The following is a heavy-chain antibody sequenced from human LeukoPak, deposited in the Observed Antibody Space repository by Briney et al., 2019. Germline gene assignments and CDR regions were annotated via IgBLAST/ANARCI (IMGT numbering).Heavy chain of an antibody. D-gene: IGHD2-15*01. Sequence: PGGSLRLSCTVSGFTFSNYDMSWVRQAPRQVLQWVSGITGSGGTTFYADSVKGRLTVSRDNSKSTLYLQMNSLRGEDTAVYYCAKVYCSGASCFQYFEYWGQGTLVTVSS. CDR1: GFTFSNYD. V-gene: IGHV3-23*01. CDR3: AKVYCSGASCFQYFEY. J-gene: IGHJ4*02. CDR2: ITGSGGTT.